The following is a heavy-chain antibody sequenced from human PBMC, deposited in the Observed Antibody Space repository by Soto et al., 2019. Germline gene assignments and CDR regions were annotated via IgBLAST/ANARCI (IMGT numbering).Heavy chain of an antibody. CDR2: ISYDGSNK. CDR1: GFTFSSYA. D-gene: IGHD3-22*01. J-gene: IGHJ3*02. Sequence: GGSLRLSCAASGFTFSSYAMHWVRQAPGKGLEWVAVISYDGSNKYYADSVKGRFTISRDNSKNTLYLQMNSLRAEDTAVYYCARDNDSSGYGPYAFDIWGQGTMVTVSS. CDR3: ARDNDSSGYGPYAFDI. V-gene: IGHV3-30-3*01.